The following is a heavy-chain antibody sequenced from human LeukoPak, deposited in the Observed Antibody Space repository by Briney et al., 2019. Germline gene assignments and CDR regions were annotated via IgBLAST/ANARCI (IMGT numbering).Heavy chain of an antibody. CDR3: AKDATHGDGYWEFGS. V-gene: IGHV3-23*01. CDR1: GFTFNNYA. Sequence: GGSLRLSCAASGFTFNNYALSWVRQAPGKGLEWVSGILQSAGSTYYADSVKGRFTISRDNSKNTLYLQMNSLRVEDTAIYYCAKDATHGDGYWEFGSWGQGTLVTVSS. CDR2: ILQSAGST. J-gene: IGHJ4*02. D-gene: IGHD5-24*01.